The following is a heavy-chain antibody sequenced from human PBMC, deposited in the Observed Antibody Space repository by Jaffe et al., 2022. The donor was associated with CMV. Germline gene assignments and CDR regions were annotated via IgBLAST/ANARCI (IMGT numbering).Heavy chain of an antibody. CDR2: IIPIFGTA. D-gene: IGHD6-13*01. CDR1: GGTFSSYA. V-gene: IGHV1-69*01. J-gene: IGHJ5*02. CDR3: ARELVQLETKYSSSWYRWFDP. Sequence: QVQLVQSGAEVKKPGSSVKVSCKASGGTFSSYAISWVRQAPGQGLEWMGGIIPIFGTANYAQKFQGRVTITADESTSTAYMELSSLRSEDTAVYYCARELVQLETKYSSSWYRWFDPWGQGTLVTVSS.